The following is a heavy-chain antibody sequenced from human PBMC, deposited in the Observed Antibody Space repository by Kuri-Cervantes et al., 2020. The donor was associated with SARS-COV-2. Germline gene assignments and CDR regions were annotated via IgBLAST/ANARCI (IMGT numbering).Heavy chain of an antibody. J-gene: IGHJ4*02. CDR2: ISYDGSNK. Sequence: GESLKIFCAASGFTFSSYAMHWVRQAPGKGLEWVAVISYDGSNKYYADSVKGRFTISRDNSKNTLYLQMNSLRAEDTAVYYCAREAFGYCSGGSCYSHYWGQGTLVTVSS. CDR3: AREAFGYCSGGSCYSHY. V-gene: IGHV3-30-3*01. CDR1: GFTFSSYA. D-gene: IGHD2-15*01.